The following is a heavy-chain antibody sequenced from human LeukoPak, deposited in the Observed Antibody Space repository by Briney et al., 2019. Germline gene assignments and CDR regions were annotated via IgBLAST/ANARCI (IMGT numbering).Heavy chain of an antibody. CDR1: GGTISSYY. CDR2: FSYSGST. V-gene: IGHV4-59*01. J-gene: IGHJ4*02. Sequence: PSATLSLTCTVSGGTISSYYWNWIRQPPGKGLEWIGYFSYSGSTNYNPSLKSRVTISVDTSKNQFSLQLTSVTAADTAVYYCAKEGGTYFVNWGQGTLVTVPS. D-gene: IGHD1-26*01. CDR3: AKEGGTYFVN.